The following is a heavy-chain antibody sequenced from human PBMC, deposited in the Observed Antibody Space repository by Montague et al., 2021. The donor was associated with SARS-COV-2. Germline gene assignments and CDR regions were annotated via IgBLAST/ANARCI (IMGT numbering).Heavy chain of an antibody. CDR1: GGSISTSNYY. J-gene: IGHJ4*02. V-gene: IGHV4-39*01. CDR2: VNYSGST. D-gene: IGHD6-13*01. CDR3: AGQSAGSPLDH. Sequence: SETLSLTCSVSGGSISTSNYYWGWIRQPPGKGLEWIGSVNYSGSTYYNPPLKSRVTVSVDTSKNQFSLKISSVTAADTGVYFCAGQSAGSPLDHWGQGTLVTVSS.